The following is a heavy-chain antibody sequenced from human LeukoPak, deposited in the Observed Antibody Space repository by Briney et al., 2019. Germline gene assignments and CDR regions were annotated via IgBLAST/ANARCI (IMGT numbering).Heavy chain of an antibody. J-gene: IGHJ4*02. CDR3: ARDLSDPIFGVVNYFDY. Sequence: PGRSLRLSCAASGFTFSSYAMHWVRQAPGKGLEWVAVISYDGSNKYYADSVKGRFTISRDNSKNTLYLQMNSLRAEDTAVYYCARDLSDPIFGVVNYFDYWGQGTLVTVSS. CDR2: ISYDGSNK. D-gene: IGHD3-3*01. V-gene: IGHV3-30*01. CDR1: GFTFSSYA.